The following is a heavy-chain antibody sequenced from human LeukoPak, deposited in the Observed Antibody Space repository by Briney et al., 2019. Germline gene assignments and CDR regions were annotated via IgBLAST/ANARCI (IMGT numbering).Heavy chain of an antibody. CDR1: GFTFSSYS. D-gene: IGHD1-1*01. Sequence: GGSLRLSCAASGFTFSSYSMNWVRQAPGKGLEWVSSISSSSSYIYYADSVKGRFTISRDNAKNSLYLQMNSLRAEDTAVYYCARDRYNWNEYFDYWGQGTLVTVSS. V-gene: IGHV3-21*01. CDR3: ARDRYNWNEYFDY. J-gene: IGHJ4*02. CDR2: ISSSSSYI.